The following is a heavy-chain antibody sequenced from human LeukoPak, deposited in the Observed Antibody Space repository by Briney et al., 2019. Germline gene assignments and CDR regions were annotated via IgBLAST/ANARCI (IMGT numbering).Heavy chain of an antibody. J-gene: IGHJ1*01. CDR1: GFTFSSYW. D-gene: IGHD4-23*01. CDR3: YGANAEH. V-gene: IGHV3-74*03. Sequence: GGALRLSCAASGFTFSSYWMHWVRQAPGKGLVWVSGTNTDGSRTMYADSVKGRFTIARDNAKNTLYLQMNSLRAEDMAVYYCYGANAEHWGQGTVVTVSS. CDR2: TNTDGSRT.